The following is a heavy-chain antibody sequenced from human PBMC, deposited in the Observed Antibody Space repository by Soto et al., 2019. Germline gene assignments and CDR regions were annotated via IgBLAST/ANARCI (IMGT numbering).Heavy chain of an antibody. J-gene: IGHJ4*02. CDR2: IIPILGIA. D-gene: IGHD2-2*01. V-gene: IGHV1-69*02. Sequence: QVQLVQSGAEVKKPGSSVKVSCKASGGTFSSYTISWVRQAPGQGLEWMGRIIPILGIANYAQKFQGRVTITADKSTSTAYMELSSLRSEDTAVYYCARADLGYCSSTSCYAGMDFDYWGQGTLVTVSS. CDR3: ARADLGYCSSTSCYAGMDFDY. CDR1: GGTFSSYT.